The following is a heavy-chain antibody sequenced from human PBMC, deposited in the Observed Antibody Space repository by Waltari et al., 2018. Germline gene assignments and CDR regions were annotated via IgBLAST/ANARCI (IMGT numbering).Heavy chain of an antibody. V-gene: IGHV4-4*02. Sequence: QLQLKQSRPGLVKPSGTLSLPCAFSGHSMSRPYWWSWLRQPPGKGLEWVGQVQRSGRTNYNPSFASRVTMSFDTYNNQFSLKVTSVTAADSAVYYCARDRGRGIYLDSWGPGTLVTVSP. J-gene: IGHJ4*02. CDR2: VQRSGRT. CDR3: ARDRGRGIYLDS. CDR1: GHSMSRPYW. D-gene: IGHD2-15*01.